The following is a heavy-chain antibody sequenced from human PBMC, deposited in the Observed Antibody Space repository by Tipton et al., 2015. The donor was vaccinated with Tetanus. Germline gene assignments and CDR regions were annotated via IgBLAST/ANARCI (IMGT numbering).Heavy chain of an antibody. V-gene: IGHV4-59*01. CDR3: ARDEGGYCSGGSCYSSWFDP. CDR1: GGSISSYY. D-gene: IGHD2-15*01. Sequence: GLVKPSETLSLTCTVSGGSISSYYWSWIRQPPGKGLEWIGYIYYSGSTNYNPSLKSRVTISVDTSKNQFSLKLSSVTAADTAVYYCARDEGGYCSGGSCYSSWFDPWGQGTLVTVSS. J-gene: IGHJ5*02. CDR2: IYYSGST.